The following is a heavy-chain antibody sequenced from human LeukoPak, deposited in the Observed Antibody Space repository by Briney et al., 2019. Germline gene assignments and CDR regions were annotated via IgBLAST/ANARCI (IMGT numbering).Heavy chain of an antibody. J-gene: IGHJ3*02. CDR3: ARGTDDIDI. Sequence: PGGSLRLSCAASGFTFSSYWMHWVRHAPGKGLVWVSRIDSDGSTTNYADSVKGRFSISRFNAKETLYLQMNSLRVEDTVVYYCARGTDDIDIWGQGTLVTVSS. D-gene: IGHD3-9*01. CDR1: GFTFSSYW. CDR2: IDSDGSTT. V-gene: IGHV3-74*01.